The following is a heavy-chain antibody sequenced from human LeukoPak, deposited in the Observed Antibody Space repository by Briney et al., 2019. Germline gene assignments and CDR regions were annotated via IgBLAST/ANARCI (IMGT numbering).Heavy chain of an antibody. D-gene: IGHD4-23*01. V-gene: IGHV3-30*01. CDR1: GFTFSSYA. Sequence: GGSLRLSCAASGFTFSSYAMHWVRQAPGKGLEWVAVISYDGSNKYYADSVKGRFTISRDKSKNTLYLQMNSLRAEDTAVYYCARDRGGNPEYYFDYWGQGTLVTVSS. J-gene: IGHJ4*02. CDR3: ARDRGGNPEYYFDY. CDR2: ISYDGSNK.